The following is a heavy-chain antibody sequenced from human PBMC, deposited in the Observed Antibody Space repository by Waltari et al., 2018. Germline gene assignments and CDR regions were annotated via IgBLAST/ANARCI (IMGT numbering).Heavy chain of an antibody. CDR3: ARDFLSSSSSIEPYYYYYGMDV. CDR2: IYYSGST. Sequence: QVQLQESGPGLVKPSETLSLTCTVPGSSLSSHYWSWIRQPPGTGLEWIWYIYYSGSTNYNPSLKSRVTISVDTSKNQFSLKLSSVTAADTAVYYCARDFLSSSSSIEPYYYYYGMDVWGQGTTVTVSS. D-gene: IGHD6-6*01. J-gene: IGHJ6*02. V-gene: IGHV4-59*11. CDR1: GSSLSSHY.